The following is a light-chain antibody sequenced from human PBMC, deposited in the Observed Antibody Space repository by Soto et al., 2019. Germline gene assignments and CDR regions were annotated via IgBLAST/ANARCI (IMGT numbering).Light chain of an antibody. V-gene: IGKV3-20*01. Sequence: EIVLTQSPATLSLSPGERATLSCRASQSVSSYLAWYQQKPGQAPRLLIYDTSKRATGIPDRFSGSGSGTDFTLTISRLEPEDFAVYYCQQYGGSPRTFGQGTKVEIK. CDR2: DTS. J-gene: IGKJ1*01. CDR3: QQYGGSPRT. CDR1: QSVSSY.